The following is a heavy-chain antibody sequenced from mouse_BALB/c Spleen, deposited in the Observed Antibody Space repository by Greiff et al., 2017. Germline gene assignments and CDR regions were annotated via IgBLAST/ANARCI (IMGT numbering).Heavy chain of an antibody. CDR1: GYTFTSYV. J-gene: IGHJ2*01. Sequence: LVESGPELVKPGASVKMSCKASGYTFTSYVMHWVKQKPGQGLEWIGYINPYNDGTKYNEKFKGKATLTSDKSSSTAYMELSSLTSEDSAVYYCARNYGSSYGYWGQGTTLTVSS. D-gene: IGHD1-1*01. V-gene: IGHV1-14*01. CDR2: INPYNDGT. CDR3: ARNYGSSYGY.